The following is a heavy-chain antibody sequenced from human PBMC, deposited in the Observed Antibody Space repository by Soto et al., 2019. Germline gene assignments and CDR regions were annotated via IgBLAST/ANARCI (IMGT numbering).Heavy chain of an antibody. D-gene: IGHD3-22*01. CDR1: GYTFTSYD. CDR2: MNPNSGNT. V-gene: IGHV1-8*01. J-gene: IGHJ6*02. Sequence: ASVKVSCKASGYTFTSYDINWVRQATGQGLEWMGWMNPNSGNTGYAQKFQGRVTMTRNTSISTAYMELSSLRSEDTAVYYCARGAYYYDSSGYYYYYGMDVWGQGTTVTVSS. CDR3: ARGAYYYDSSGYYYYYGMDV.